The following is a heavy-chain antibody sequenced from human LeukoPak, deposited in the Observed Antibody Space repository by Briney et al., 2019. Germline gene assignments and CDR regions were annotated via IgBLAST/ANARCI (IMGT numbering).Heavy chain of an antibody. CDR2: VSHSDSRT. CDR3: AKHVDTSVDRGHFDH. Sequence: GSLRLSCAASGFTFSPYAMSWVRQAPGKGLEWVSSVSHSDSRTYYVDSVKGRFTISRDNAKNMLYLRMDSLRADDTALYYCAKHVDTSVDRGHFDHWGQGTLVTVSS. J-gene: IGHJ4*02. D-gene: IGHD5-18*01. V-gene: IGHV3-23*01. CDR1: GFTFSPYA.